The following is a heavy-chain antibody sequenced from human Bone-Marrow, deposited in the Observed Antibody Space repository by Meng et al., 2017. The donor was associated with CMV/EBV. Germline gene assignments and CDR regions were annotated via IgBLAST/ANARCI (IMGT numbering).Heavy chain of an antibody. CDR3: ARPPYYDFWNGHYPDY. CDR1: GYTFSKFW. Sequence: GGSLRLSCQGSGYTFSKFWIGWVRQMPGKGPEWMGIIFPEDSDTRYNPSVQGRVTISADRSTATVYLQWRSLWASDTATYFCARPPYYDFWNGHYPDYWGQGTRVTVSS. V-gene: IGHV5-51*01. J-gene: IGHJ4*02. CDR2: IFPEDSDT. D-gene: IGHD3/OR15-3a*01.